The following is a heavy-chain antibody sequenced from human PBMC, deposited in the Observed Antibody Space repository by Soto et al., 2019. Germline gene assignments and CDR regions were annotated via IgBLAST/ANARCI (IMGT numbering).Heavy chain of an antibody. J-gene: IGHJ6*02. CDR1: GFTVSSNY. Sequence: GGSLRLSCAASGFTVSSNYMSWVRQAPGKGLEWVSATSTSGGSTYYADSVKGRFTVSRDNSKNTLHLQMNSLRAEDTAVYYCAKDQAEGGFTYGFFYYYGLDVWGQGTTVTVSS. V-gene: IGHV3-23*01. D-gene: IGHD3-10*01. CDR2: TSTSGGST. CDR3: AKDQAEGGFTYGFFYYYGLDV.